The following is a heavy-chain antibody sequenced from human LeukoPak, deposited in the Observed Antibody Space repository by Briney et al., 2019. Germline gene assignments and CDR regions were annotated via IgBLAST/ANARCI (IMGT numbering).Heavy chain of an antibody. J-gene: IGHJ6*03. CDR3: ARCQLLAKHMDV. Sequence: GGSLRLSCAASGFTFSRYWMSWVRQAPGKGLEWVANIKEDGGEKFHVDSVKGRFTISRDNAKKSLYLQMNSLRAEDTAVYYCARCQLLAKHMDVWGKGTTVTISS. CDR1: GFTFSRYW. V-gene: IGHV3-7*01. CDR2: IKEDGGEK. D-gene: IGHD1-1*01.